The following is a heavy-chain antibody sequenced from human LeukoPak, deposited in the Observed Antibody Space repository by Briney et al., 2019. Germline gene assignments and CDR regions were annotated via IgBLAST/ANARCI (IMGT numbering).Heavy chain of an antibody. CDR2: IGTAGDT. CDR1: GFTFSSYD. CDR3: ARGGNLYCSGGSCYMFDY. Sequence: GGSLRLSCAASGFTFSSYDMHWVRQATGKGLEWVSAIGTAGDTYYPGSVECRFTISRENAKNSLYLQMNSLGAGDTAVYYRARGGNLYCSGGSCYMFDYGGQRTLVTVSS. V-gene: IGHV3-13*01. J-gene: IGHJ4*02. D-gene: IGHD2-15*01.